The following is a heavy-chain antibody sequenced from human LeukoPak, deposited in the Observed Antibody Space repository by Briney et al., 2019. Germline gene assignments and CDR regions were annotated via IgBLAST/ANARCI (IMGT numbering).Heavy chain of an antibody. CDR2: ISSSGNTI. D-gene: IGHD6-19*01. CDR3: ARVREQWLGAFDI. J-gene: IGHJ3*02. CDR1: GFTFSDYY. Sequence: PGGSLRLSCAASGFTFSDYYMSWIRQAPGKGLEWVSYISSSGNTIHYADSVKGRFTISRDNAKNSLYLQMNSLRAEDTAVYYCARVREQWLGAFDIWGQGTMVTVSS. V-gene: IGHV3-11*04.